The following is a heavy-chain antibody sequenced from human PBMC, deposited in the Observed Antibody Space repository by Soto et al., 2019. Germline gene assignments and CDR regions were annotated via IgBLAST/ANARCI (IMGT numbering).Heavy chain of an antibody. D-gene: IGHD3-22*01. V-gene: IGHV3-30-3*01. Sequence: QVQLVESGGGVVQPGRSLRLSCAASGFSFSGYAMHWVRQAPGKGLEWVAVISYDGSNKYYTDPVKGRFTISRDNSKNTMYLQMNSLRAEDTAVYYCARSYDSSGYYHFDYWGQGTLVTVSS. CDR2: ISYDGSNK. J-gene: IGHJ4*02. CDR3: ARSYDSSGYYHFDY. CDR1: GFSFSGYA.